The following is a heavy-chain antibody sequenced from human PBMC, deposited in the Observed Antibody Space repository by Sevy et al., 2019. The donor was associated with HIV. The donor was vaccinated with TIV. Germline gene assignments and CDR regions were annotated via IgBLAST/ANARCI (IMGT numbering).Heavy chain of an antibody. CDR1: GYTFTSYV. D-gene: IGHD6-13*01. CDR2: IDTNTGNP. Sequence: ASVKVSCKASGYTFTSYVLNWVRQAPGQGLEWMGWIDTNTGNPTYAQAFTGRFVFSLDTSVSTAYLQISSLKAEDTAVYYCARAPPATSFLVPRGFKHWGQGTLVTVSS. J-gene: IGHJ1*01. V-gene: IGHV7-4-1*02. CDR3: ARAPPATSFLVPRGFKH.